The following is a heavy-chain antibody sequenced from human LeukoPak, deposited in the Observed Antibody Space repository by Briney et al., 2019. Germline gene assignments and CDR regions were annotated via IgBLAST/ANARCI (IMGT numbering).Heavy chain of an antibody. V-gene: IGHV3-23*01. Sequence: GGSLRLSCAASQFTFSGYAMSWVRQAPGKGLEWVSAMSSSDDGRYYAASVRGRFTISRDTSRSTLYLQMNSLRAEDAAVYYCAKAPVTSCRGAFCYPFDYWGQGTLVTVSS. CDR2: MSSSDDGR. J-gene: IGHJ4*02. D-gene: IGHD2-15*01. CDR1: QFTFSGYA. CDR3: AKAPVTSCRGAFCYPFDY.